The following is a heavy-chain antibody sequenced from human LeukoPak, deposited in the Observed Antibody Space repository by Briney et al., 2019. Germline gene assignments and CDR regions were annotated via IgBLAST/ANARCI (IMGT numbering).Heavy chain of an antibody. CDR2: INPSGGST. J-gene: IGHJ5*02. CDR3: ARRLWAYCGGDCYAQFFDP. Sequence: ASVKVSCKATGYTFTSYYMHWVRQAPGQGLEWMGIINPSGGSTSYAQKFQGRVTMTRDTSTSTVYMELSSLRSEDTAVYYCARRLWAYCGGDCYAQFFDPWGQGTLVTVSS. V-gene: IGHV1-46*01. D-gene: IGHD2-21*02. CDR1: GYTFTSYY.